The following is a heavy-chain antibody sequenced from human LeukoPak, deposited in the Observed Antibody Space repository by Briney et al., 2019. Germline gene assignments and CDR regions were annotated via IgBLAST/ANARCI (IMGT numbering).Heavy chain of an antibody. V-gene: IGHV3-23*01. Sequence: LPGGSLRLSCAASGFTFSSYAMSWVRQAPGKGLEWVSAISGSGGSTYYADSVKGRFTISRDNSKSTLYLQMNSLRAEDTAVYYCAKDVSSGWYDFYFDYWGQGTLVTVSS. CDR3: AKDVSSGWYDFYFDY. CDR2: ISGSGGST. J-gene: IGHJ4*02. CDR1: GFTFSSYA. D-gene: IGHD6-19*01.